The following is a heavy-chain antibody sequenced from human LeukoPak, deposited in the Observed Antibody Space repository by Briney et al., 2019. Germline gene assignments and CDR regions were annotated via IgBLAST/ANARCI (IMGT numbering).Heavy chain of an antibody. CDR3: ARDLNWETY. J-gene: IGHJ4*02. D-gene: IGHD7-27*01. CDR1: GFTFSSYS. V-gene: IGHV3-7*01. Sequence: QSGGSLRLSCAASGFTFSSYSMNWVRQAPGKGLEWVANIKTDGSLIYYVDSVKGRFTISRDNAKNSLYLQMNSLRVEDTAVYYCARDLNWETYWGQGTLVSVSS. CDR2: IKTDGSLI.